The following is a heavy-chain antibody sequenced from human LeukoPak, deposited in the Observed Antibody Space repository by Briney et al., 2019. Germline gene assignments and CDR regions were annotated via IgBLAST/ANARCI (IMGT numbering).Heavy chain of an antibody. D-gene: IGHD3-3*02. Sequence: GGSLRLSCAASGFTFSSYGMHWVRQAPGKGLEWVAVISYDGSNKYYADSVKGRFTVSRDNSKNTLYLQMNSLRAEDTAVYYCARDLLISNTWHLGDYWGQGTLVTVSS. V-gene: IGHV3-30*03. CDR3: ARDLLISNTWHLGDY. CDR1: GFTFSSYG. CDR2: ISYDGSNK. J-gene: IGHJ4*02.